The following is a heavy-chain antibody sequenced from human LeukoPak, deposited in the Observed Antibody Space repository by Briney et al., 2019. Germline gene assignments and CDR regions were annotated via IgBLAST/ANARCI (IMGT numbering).Heavy chain of an antibody. D-gene: IGHD6-13*01. CDR3: AKTGGPYSSSWYPDQFDY. CDR2: TRYDGSNK. Sequence: PGGSLRLSCAASGFTFSSYGMHWVRQAPGKGLEWVAFTRYDGSNKYYADSVKGRFTISRDNSKNTLYLQMNSLRAEDTAVYYCAKTGGPYSSSWYPDQFDYWGQGTLVTVSS. V-gene: IGHV3-30*02. CDR1: GFTFSSYG. J-gene: IGHJ4*02.